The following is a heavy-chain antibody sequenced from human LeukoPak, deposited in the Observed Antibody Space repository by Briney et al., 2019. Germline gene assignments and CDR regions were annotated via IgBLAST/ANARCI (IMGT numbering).Heavy chain of an antibody. CDR2: IYYRGNT. V-gene: IGHV4-59*03. CDR1: GGSISGYY. D-gene: IGHD2-2*03. J-gene: IGHJ6*03. Sequence: XTLXXTXTVSGGSISGYYWNWLRQAPGRGLEWVGYIYYRGNTNYNTSLESRVTISVEKSKNQFSLKLRYVEAAGTAGDYWXXXXXXXXYXXXGXXXXXXAXXXGSXGSXFSYYMDVWGRGTAVTVSS. CDR3: XXXXXXXXYXXXGXXXXXXAXXXGSXGSXFSYYMDV.